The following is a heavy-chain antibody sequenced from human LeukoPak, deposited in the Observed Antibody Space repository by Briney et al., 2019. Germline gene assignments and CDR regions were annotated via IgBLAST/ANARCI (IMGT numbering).Heavy chain of an antibody. V-gene: IGHV4-39*01. CDR1: GGSISSSSYY. J-gene: IGHJ3*02. D-gene: IGHD1-26*01. CDR2: IYYSGST. CDR3: ARVRPATIVGAPQDDAFDI. Sequence: SETLSLTCTVSGGSISSSSYYWGWIRQPPGKGLEWIGSIYYSGSTYYNPSLKSRVTISVDTSKNQFSLKLSSVTAADTAVYYCARVRPATIVGAPQDDAFDIWGQGTMVTVSS.